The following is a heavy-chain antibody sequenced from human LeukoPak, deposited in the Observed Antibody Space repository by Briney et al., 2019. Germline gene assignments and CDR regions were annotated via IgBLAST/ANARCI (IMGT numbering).Heavy chain of an antibody. V-gene: IGHV3-23*01. Sequence: PGGSLRLSCAASGFTFTIYAMSWVRQARGKGLEWVSAISGSGGSTYYADSVKGRFTISRDNSKNTLYLQMNSLRAEDTAVYYCAVVVPAAMFDYWGQGTLVTVSS. CDR1: GFTFTIYA. CDR2: ISGSGGST. CDR3: AVVVPAAMFDY. J-gene: IGHJ4*02. D-gene: IGHD2-2*01.